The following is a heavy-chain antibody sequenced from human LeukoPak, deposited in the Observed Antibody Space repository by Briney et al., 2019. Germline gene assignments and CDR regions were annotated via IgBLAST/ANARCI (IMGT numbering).Heavy chain of an antibody. J-gene: IGHJ4*02. V-gene: IGHV5-51*01. D-gene: IGHD5-18*01. CDR3: AREGYSFGRFDY. CDR2: IFPGDSNT. Sequence: GESLKISCKGFGYSFTSYWIGWVRQMPGNGLEWMGIIFPGDSNTRYSPSFQGQVTISADKSISTAYLQWSNLRASDTAMYYCAREGYSFGRFDYWGQGTLVAVSS. CDR1: GYSFTSYW.